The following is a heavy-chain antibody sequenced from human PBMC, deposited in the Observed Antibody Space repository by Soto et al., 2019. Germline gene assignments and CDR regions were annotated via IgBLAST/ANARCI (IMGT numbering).Heavy chain of an antibody. J-gene: IGHJ6*02. D-gene: IGHD3-10*01. CDR2: ISYDGSNK. Sequence: GGSLRLSCAASGFTFSSYAMHWVRQAPGKGLEWVAVISYDGSNKYYADSVKGRFTISRDNSKNTLYLQMNSLRAEDTAVYYCARTESDHPGENYYYYGMDVWGQGTTVTVSS. CDR3: ARTESDHPGENYYYYGMDV. V-gene: IGHV3-30-3*01. CDR1: GFTFSSYA.